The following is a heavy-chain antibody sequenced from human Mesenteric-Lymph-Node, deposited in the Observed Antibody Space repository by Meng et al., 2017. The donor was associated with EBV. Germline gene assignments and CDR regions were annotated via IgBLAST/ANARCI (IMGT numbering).Heavy chain of an antibody. CDR1: GGSISSSNW. J-gene: IGHJ4*02. V-gene: IGHV4-4*02. CDR2: IYHSGST. CDR3: ARVAYCSGGSCYLYYFDY. D-gene: IGHD2-15*01. Sequence: QGELRGAGPGLVKPSGTLSPTCAVSGGSISSSNWWSWVRQPPGKGLEWIGEIYHSGSTNYNPSLKSRVTISVDKSKNQFSLKLSSVTAADTAVYYCARVAYCSGGSCYLYYFDYWGQGTLVTVSS.